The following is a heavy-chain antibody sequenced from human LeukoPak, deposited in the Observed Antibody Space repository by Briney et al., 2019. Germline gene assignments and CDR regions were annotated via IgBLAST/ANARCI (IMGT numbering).Heavy chain of an antibody. V-gene: IGHV1-18*01. CDR3: ARGTRDVYYYYTDV. Sequence: ASVKVSCKAPGYTFTSSGISWVRQAPGQGLVWMGWISAYNGNTNYAQKLQGRVTMTTDTSTSTAYMELRSLRSDDTAVYYCARGTRDVYYYYTDVWGKGTTVTVSS. CDR2: ISAYNGNT. J-gene: IGHJ6*03. CDR1: GYTFTSSG.